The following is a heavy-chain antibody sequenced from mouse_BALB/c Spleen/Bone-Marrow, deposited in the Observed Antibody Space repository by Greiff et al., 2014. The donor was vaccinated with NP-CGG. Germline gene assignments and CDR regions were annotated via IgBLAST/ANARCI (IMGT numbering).Heavy chain of an antibody. V-gene: IGHV4-1*02. CDR1: GFDFSRYW. CDR3: ARPHYRYLYFDY. J-gene: IGHJ2*01. CDR2: INPDSSTT. Sequence: EVMLVESGGGLVQPGGSLKLSCAASGFDFSRYWMNWVRQAPGKGLEWIGEINPDSSTTNYTPFLKDKFIISRDNAKNTLYLQMSKVRSEDTALYYCARPHYRYLYFDYWGQGTTLTVSS. D-gene: IGHD2-14*01.